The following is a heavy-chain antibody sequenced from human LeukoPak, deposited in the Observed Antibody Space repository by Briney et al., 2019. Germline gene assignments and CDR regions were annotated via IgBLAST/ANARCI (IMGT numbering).Heavy chain of an antibody. V-gene: IGHV3-23*01. CDR2: ISGSGGST. CDR1: GFTFSSYA. J-gene: IGHJ4*02. D-gene: IGHD1-7*01. Sequence: GGSLRLSCAASGFTFSSYAMGWVRQAPGKGLEWVSAISGSGGSTYYADSVKGRFTISRDNAKNSLYLQMNSLRAEDTAVYYCARAAITGTPGACYFDYWGQGTLVTVSS. CDR3: ARAAITGTPGACYFDY.